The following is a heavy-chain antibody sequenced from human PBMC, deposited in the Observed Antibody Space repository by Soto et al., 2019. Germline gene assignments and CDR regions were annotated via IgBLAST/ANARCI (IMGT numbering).Heavy chain of an antibody. CDR3: ARDRGGSYYYYYYGMDV. D-gene: IGHD1-26*01. CDR1: GFTFSSYA. Sequence: QVQLVESGGGVVQPGRSLRLSCAASGFTFSSYAMHWVRQAPGKGLEWVAVISYDGSNKYYADSVKGRFTISRDNSKNTLYLQMNSLRAEDTAVYYCARDRGGSYYYYYYGMDVWGQGTTVTVSS. CDR2: ISYDGSNK. J-gene: IGHJ6*02. V-gene: IGHV3-30-3*01.